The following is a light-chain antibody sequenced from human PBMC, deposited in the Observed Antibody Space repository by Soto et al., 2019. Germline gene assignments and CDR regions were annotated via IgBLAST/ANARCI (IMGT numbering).Light chain of an antibody. CDR3: QQRSVWPIT. CDR2: EIS. J-gene: IGKJ5*01. V-gene: IGKV3-11*01. Sequence: EIVMTQCPAILSVSPGERANLCCRASQSVSSDLAWYQQKPGQAPRLLIYEISTRATGIPARFSGSGSGTEFTLTISSLEPEDFAVYYCQQRSVWPITFGQGTRLEIK. CDR1: QSVSSD.